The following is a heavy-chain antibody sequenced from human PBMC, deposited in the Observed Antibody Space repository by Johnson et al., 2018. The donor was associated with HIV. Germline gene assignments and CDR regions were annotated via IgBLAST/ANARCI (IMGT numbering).Heavy chain of an antibody. CDR3: ATDRYYNFWSGSGHAAFDI. V-gene: IGHV3-30-3*01. CDR1: GFTFRSYW. D-gene: IGHD3-3*01. Sequence: QVQLVESGGGLVQPGGSLRLSCAASGFTFRSYWMSWVRQAPGKGLEWVALISDDGNNKYYADSVKGRFTISRDNAKNSLYLQMNNLRVEDTAVYYCATDRYYNFWSGSGHAAFDIWGQGTMVTVSS. J-gene: IGHJ3*02. CDR2: ISDDGNNK.